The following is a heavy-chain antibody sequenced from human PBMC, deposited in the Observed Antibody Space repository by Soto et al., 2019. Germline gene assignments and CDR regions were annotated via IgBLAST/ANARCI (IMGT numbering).Heavy chain of an antibody. D-gene: IGHD4-4*01. CDR3: ARGRVYSNPYYYYYGMDV. V-gene: IGHV4-34*01. CDR2: INHSGST. Sequence: SETLSLTXAVYGGSFSGYYWSWIRQPPGKGLEWIGEINHSGSTNYNPSLKSRVTISVDTSKNQFSLKLSSVTAADTAVYYCARGRVYSNPYYYYYGMDVWGQGTTVTAP. CDR1: GGSFSGYY. J-gene: IGHJ6*02.